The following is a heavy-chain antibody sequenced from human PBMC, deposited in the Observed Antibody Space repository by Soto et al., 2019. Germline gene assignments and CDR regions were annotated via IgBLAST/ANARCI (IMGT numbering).Heavy chain of an antibody. D-gene: IGHD1-20*01. CDR1: GGSISSYY. CDR2: IYYSGST. V-gene: IGHV4-59*08. J-gene: IGHJ5*02. CDR3: ASNWNDVWFDP. Sequence: QVQLQESGPGLVKPSETLSLTCTVSGGSISSYYWSWIRQPPGKGLEWIGYIYYSGSTNYNPSLKSXXTXSXXTSKNQFSLKLSSVTAADTAVYYCASNWNDVWFDPWGQGTLVTVSS.